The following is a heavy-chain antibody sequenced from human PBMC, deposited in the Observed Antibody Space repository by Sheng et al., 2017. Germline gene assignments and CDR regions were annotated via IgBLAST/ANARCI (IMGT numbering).Heavy chain of an antibody. J-gene: IGHJ4*02. CDR1: GYTFTDFY. CDR3: ARTIPFDH. CDR2: IHPNSGDT. V-gene: IGHV1-2*02. Sequence: QEQLVQSGAEVKKPGASVKVSCKASGYTFTDFYMHWVRQAPGQGLEWMGWIHPNSGDTNYAQNFQGRVTMTTDTSISTAYMELSRLRSDDTAVYYCARTIPFDHWGQGTLVTVSS. D-gene: IGHD2-2*02.